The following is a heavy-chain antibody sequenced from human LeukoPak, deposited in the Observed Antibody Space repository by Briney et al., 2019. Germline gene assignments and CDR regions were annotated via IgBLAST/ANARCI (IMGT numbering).Heavy chain of an antibody. Sequence: PSKTLSLTCTVSGDSICSGGYYWNWIRQPAGRGLEYIGHIYNSGTTNYNPSLTSRVTISADTSKNQFSLKVTSVTAADTAVYYCARGVSSHFWYFDLWGRGTLVTVSS. CDR1: GDSICSGGYY. V-gene: IGHV4-61*09. CDR2: IYNSGTT. CDR3: ARGVSSHFWYFDL. D-gene: IGHD5/OR15-5a*01. J-gene: IGHJ2*01.